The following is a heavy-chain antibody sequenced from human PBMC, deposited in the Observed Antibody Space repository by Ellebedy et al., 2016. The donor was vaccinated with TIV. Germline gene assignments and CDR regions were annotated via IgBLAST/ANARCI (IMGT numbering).Heavy chain of an antibody. V-gene: IGHV4-34*01. D-gene: IGHD6-19*01. CDR1: GGSFSGYY. J-gene: IGHJ6*03. CDR2: INHSGST. Sequence: SETLSLTXAVYGGSFSGYYWSWIRQPPGKGLEWIGEINHSGSTNYNPSLKSRVTISVDTSKNQFSLKLSSVTAADTAVYYCARVRRAHSSGWHHYYYYMDVWGKGTTVTVSS. CDR3: ARVRRAHSSGWHHYYYYMDV.